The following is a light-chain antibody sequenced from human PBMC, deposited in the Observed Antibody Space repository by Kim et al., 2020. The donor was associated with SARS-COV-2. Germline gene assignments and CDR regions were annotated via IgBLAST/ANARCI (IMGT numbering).Light chain of an antibody. CDR2: GAS. V-gene: IGKV3-20*01. CDR1: QSVSSTY. J-gene: IGKJ2*01. CDR3: QQYGTSHYT. Sequence: LSPGRRATLSCRASQSVSSTYLAWYQQKPGQAPRLLIYGASSRATGIPDRFSGSGSGTDFTLTISRLEPEDVAVYYCQQYGTSHYTFGQGTKLEI.